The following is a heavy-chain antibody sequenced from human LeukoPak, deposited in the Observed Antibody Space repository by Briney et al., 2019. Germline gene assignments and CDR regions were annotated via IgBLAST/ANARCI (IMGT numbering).Heavy chain of an antibody. CDR2: ISGSGGST. V-gene: IGHV3-23*01. D-gene: IGHD5-18*01. J-gene: IGHJ4*02. CDR1: GFTFNDYY. Sequence: GGSLRLSCAASGFTFNDYYMSWIRQAPGKGLEWVSAISGSGGSTYYADSVKGRFTISRDNSKNTLYLQMNSLRAEDTAVYYCAKDRVDTAMVGLVLDYWGQGTLVTVSS. CDR3: AKDRVDTAMVGLVLDY.